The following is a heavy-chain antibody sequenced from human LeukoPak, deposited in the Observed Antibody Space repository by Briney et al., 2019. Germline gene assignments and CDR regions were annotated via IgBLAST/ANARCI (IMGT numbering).Heavy chain of an antibody. V-gene: IGHV3-23*01. D-gene: IGHD3-16*02. Sequence: GGSLRLSCVVSGFSFSSYGMSWVRQAPGKGLEWVSAISGSGGSTYYADSVKGRFTISRDNSKNTLYLQMNSLRAEDTAVYYCAKDSGGMITFGGVIVGVDYWGQGTLVTVSS. CDR3: AKDSGGMITFGGVIVGVDY. J-gene: IGHJ4*02. CDR2: ISGSGGST. CDR1: GFSFSSYG.